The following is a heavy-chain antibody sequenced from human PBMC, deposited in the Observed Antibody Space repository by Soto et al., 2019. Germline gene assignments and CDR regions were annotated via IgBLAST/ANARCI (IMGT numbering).Heavy chain of an antibody. Sequence: QVQLVESGGGVVQPGRSLRLSCAASGFTFSSFVMHWVRQAPGKGLEWVAFIAYDGSNKHYADSVKGQFTISRDNSNNTLYLQMNSLRVEDTAVYYCASPQGAHLNYFYGMDVWGQGTTVTVSS. CDR2: IAYDGSNK. V-gene: IGHV3-30-3*01. CDR3: ASPQGAHLNYFYGMDV. J-gene: IGHJ6*02. CDR1: GFTFSSFV.